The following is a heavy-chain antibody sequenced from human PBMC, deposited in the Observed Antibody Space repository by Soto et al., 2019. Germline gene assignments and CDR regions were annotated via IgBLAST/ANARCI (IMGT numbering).Heavy chain of an antibody. J-gene: IGHJ5*02. Sequence: SETLSLTCAVSGGSISSSNWWSWVRQPPGKGLEWIGEIYHSGSTNYNPSLKSRVTISVDKSKNQFSLKLSSVTAADAAVYYCAREVTMVRGVIITWGFDPWGQGTQVTVSS. CDR3: AREVTMVRGVIITWGFDP. CDR2: IYHSGST. D-gene: IGHD3-10*01. CDR1: GGSISSSNW. V-gene: IGHV4-4*02.